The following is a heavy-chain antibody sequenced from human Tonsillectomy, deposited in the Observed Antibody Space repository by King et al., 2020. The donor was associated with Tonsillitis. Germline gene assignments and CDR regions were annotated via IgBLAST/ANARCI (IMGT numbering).Heavy chain of an antibody. J-gene: IGHJ3*02. D-gene: IGHD3-22*01. CDR1: GGSISSYY. V-gene: IGHV4-59*01. Sequence: QLQESGPGLVKPSETLSLTCTVSGGSISSYYWSWIRQPPGKGLEWIGYIYYSGSTNYNPSLKSRVTISVDTSKNQFSLKLSSVTDADTAVYYCAIDSGGYYYNDAFDIWGQGTMVTVSS. CDR2: IYYSGST. CDR3: AIDSGGYYYNDAFDI.